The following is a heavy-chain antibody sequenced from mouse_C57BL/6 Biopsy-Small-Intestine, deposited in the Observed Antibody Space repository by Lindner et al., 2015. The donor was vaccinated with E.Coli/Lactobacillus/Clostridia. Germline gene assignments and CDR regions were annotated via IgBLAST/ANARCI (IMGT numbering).Heavy chain of an antibody. CDR2: IWAGGST. Sequence: VQLQESGPVLVAPSQSLSITCTVSGFSLTSYGVHWVRQPPGKGLEWLGVIWAGGSTNYNSALMSRLSISKDNSKSQVFLKMNSLQTDDTAMYYCAKHAAYYSNYVAMDYWGQGTSVTVSS. V-gene: IGHV2-9*01. D-gene: IGHD2-5*01. CDR3: AKHAAYYSNYVAMDY. CDR1: GFSLTSYG. J-gene: IGHJ4*01.